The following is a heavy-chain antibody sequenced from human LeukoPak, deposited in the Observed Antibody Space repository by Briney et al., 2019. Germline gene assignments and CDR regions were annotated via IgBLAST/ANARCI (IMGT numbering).Heavy chain of an antibody. Sequence: PGGSLRLSCAASGFTFNNYAMSWVRQAPGKGLEWVSAISSGGSSAYYADSVKGRFTISRDNSKNTLYLQMNSLTAEDTAVYYCASRLPAGLGVDYWGQGNLVTVSS. D-gene: IGHD2-2*01. CDR1: GFTFNNYA. CDR3: ASRLPAGLGVDY. V-gene: IGHV3-23*01. CDR2: ISSGGSSA. J-gene: IGHJ4*02.